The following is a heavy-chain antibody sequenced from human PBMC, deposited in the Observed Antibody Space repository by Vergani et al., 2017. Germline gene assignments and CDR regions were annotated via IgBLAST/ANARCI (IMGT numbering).Heavy chain of an antibody. CDR1: GGPIRSRSYY. CDR3: ARAYCGGDCYSFEYPDDFDY. Sequence: QLQLQESGPGLVTPSETLSLTCTVSGGPIRSRSYYWGWIRQPPGTGLDWIGSIYYSGSTYYNPSLRRRVTIAVETSKNQFSLKLSSGTAADTAVYYCARAYCGGDCYSFEYPDDFDYWGQGTLVTVSS. D-gene: IGHD2-21*02. CDR2: IYYSGST. J-gene: IGHJ4*02. V-gene: IGHV4-39*07.